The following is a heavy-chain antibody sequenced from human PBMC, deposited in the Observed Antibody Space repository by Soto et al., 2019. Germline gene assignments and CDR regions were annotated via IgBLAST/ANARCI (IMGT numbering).Heavy chain of an antibody. V-gene: IGHV3-33*01. D-gene: IGHD6-19*01. CDR1: GFTFSSYG. CDR3: ARERIAVAVIDYYYYGMDV. CDR2: IWYDGSNK. J-gene: IGHJ6*02. Sequence: QVQLVESGGGVVQPGRSLRLSCAASGFTFSSYGMHWVRQAPGKGLEWVAVIWYDGSNKYYADSVKGRFTISRDNSKNTLYLQMNSLRAEDTAVYYCARERIAVAVIDYYYYGMDVWGQGTTVTVSS.